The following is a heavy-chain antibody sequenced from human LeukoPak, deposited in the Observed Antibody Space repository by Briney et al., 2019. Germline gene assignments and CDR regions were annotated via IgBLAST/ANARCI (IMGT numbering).Heavy chain of an antibody. CDR1: GGSISSYY. D-gene: IGHD5-24*01. J-gene: IGHJ4*02. V-gene: IGHV4-4*07. Sequence: SETLSLTCTVSGGSISSYYWSWIRQPAGKGLEWIGEIHPSGSSSYNPSLKSRVTISVDTSKNQLSLKLSSVTAADTAVHFCARGGDAHKGGNYWGQGTLVTVSS. CDR3: ARGGDAHKGGNY. CDR2: IHPSGSS.